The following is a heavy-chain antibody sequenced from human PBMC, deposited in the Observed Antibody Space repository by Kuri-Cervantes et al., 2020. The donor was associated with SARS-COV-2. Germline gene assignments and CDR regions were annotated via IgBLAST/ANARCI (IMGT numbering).Heavy chain of an antibody. V-gene: IGHV4-59*01. CDR2: IYYSGST. Sequence: SETPSLTCTVSGGSISSYYWSWIRQPPGKGLEWIGDIYYSGSTNYNPSLKSRVTISVDTSKNQFSLKLSSVTAADTAVYYCAIGDCSGGSCYGMDVWGQGTTVTVSS. J-gene: IGHJ6*02. CDR1: GGSISSYY. D-gene: IGHD2-15*01. CDR3: AIGDCSGGSCYGMDV.